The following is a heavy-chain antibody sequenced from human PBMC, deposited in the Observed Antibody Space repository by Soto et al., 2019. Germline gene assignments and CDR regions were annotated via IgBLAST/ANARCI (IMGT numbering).Heavy chain of an antibody. CDR2: MNQDGSDK. CDR1: GFTVSKYW. V-gene: IGHV3-7*04. J-gene: IGHJ4*02. D-gene: IGHD3-16*01. CDR3: ARGGGNFDQ. Sequence: EVQLVESGGGLVQPGGSLRLTCAASGFTVSKYWMSWVRQTSGKGLEWVANMNQDGSDKNYVDSVKGRFTISRDTAKNSLYLQMNSLRADDPAVYYCARGGGNFDQWGQGTLVTVSS.